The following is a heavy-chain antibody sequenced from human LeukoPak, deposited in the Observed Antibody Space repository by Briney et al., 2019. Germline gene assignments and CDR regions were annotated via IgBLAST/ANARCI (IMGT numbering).Heavy chain of an antibody. CDR3: ARLETSHLPDY. Sequence: SETLSFTCDVSGASISSSSYYLGWIRQSPGKGLEWIATIYYSGSTYYNPSLKSRVTISVDTSKNQFSLKLSSVTAADTSVYYCARLETSHLPDYWGQGTLVTVSS. CDR2: IYYSGST. D-gene: IGHD2-2*01. V-gene: IGHV4-39*01. J-gene: IGHJ4*02. CDR1: GASISSSSYY.